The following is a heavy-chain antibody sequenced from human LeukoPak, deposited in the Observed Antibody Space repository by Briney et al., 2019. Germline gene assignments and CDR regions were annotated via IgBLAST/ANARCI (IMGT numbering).Heavy chain of an antibody. CDR1: GFTFSSYG. Sequence: PGRSLRLSCAASGFTFSSYGMHWVRQAPGKGLEWVAVIWYDGSNKYYADSVKGRFTISRDNSKNTLYLQMNSLRAEDTAVYYCLSPVDAFDIWGQGTMVTVSS. V-gene: IGHV3-33*01. CDR2: IWYDGSNK. J-gene: IGHJ3*02. CDR3: LSPVDAFDI.